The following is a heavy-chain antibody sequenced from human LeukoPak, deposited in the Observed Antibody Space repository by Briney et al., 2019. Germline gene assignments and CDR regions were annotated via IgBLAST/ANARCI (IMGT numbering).Heavy chain of an antibody. V-gene: IGHV1-69*06. CDR1: GGTFSSYA. CDR2: IIPIFGTA. D-gene: IGHD3-9*01. CDR3: ASGYFDWLGLGESYYYYYGMDI. J-gene: IGHJ6*02. Sequence: GSSVKVSCKASGGTFSSYAISWVRQAPGQGLEWMGGIIPIFGTANYAQKFQGRVTITADKSTSTAYMELSSLRSEDTAVYYCASGYFDWLGLGESYYYYYGMDIWGQGTTVTVSS.